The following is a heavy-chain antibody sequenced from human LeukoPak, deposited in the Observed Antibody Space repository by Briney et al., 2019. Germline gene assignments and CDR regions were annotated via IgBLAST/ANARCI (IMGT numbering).Heavy chain of an antibody. D-gene: IGHD3-16*01. CDR2: INQDGGVR. V-gene: IGHV3-7*01. J-gene: IGHJ4*02. Sequence: PGGSLRLSCAASGFTFSNSWMTWVRQAPEKGLEFVANINQDGGVRNYMDSLKGRFTISRDNAKNSLYLQMNSLRADDTALCYCARDLGGGFFDDWGQGILVTVSS. CDR1: GFTFSNSW. CDR3: ARDLGGGFFDD.